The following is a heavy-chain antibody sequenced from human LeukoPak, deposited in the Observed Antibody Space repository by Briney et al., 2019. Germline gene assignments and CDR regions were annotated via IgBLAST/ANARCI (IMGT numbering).Heavy chain of an antibody. V-gene: IGHV3-7*01. CDR2: IKQDGSEK. J-gene: IGHJ4*02. D-gene: IGHD5-24*01. CDR1: GFTLSSYW. CDR3: ARDRDGYNN. Sequence: PGGSLRLSCAASGFTLSSYWMSWVRQAPGKGLEWVANIKQDGSEKYYVDSVKGRFTISRDNAKNSLYLQMNSLRAEDTAVYYCARDRDGYNNWGQGTLVTVSS.